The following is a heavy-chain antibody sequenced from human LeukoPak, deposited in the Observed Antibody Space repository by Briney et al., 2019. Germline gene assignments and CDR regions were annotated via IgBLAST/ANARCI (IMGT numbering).Heavy chain of an antibody. CDR1: GGSFSGYY. CDR2: INHSGST. V-gene: IGHV4-34*01. Sequence: SETLSLTCAVYGGSFSGYYWSWIRQPPGKGLEWIGEINHSGSTNYNPSLKSRVTISVDTSKNLFSLKLSSVTAADTAVYYCASNYGGSYWGQGTLVTVSS. D-gene: IGHD4-23*01. CDR3: ASNYGGSY. J-gene: IGHJ4*02.